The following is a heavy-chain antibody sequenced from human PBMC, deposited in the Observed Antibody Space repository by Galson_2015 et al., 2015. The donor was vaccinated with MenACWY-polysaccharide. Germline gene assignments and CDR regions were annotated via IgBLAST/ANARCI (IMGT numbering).Heavy chain of an antibody. CDR3: ARDGFPSSSAAFDY. J-gene: IGHJ4*01. D-gene: IGHD6-6*01. CDR2: TSSSSAYT. CDR1: GFTFSTYS. Sequence: SLRLSCAASGFTFSTYSMNWVRQAPGKGLEWVSYTSSSSAYTYYADSMKGRFTISRDNTKRSLYLQMNSLRADDTGVYFCARDGFPSSSAAFDYWGHGSLVTVSS. V-gene: IGHV3-21*01.